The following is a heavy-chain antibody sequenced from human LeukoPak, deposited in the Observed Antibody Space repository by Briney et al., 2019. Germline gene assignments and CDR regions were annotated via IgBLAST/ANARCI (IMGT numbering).Heavy chain of an antibody. CDR3: ARDSTPYYYDSSAPDY. J-gene: IGHJ4*02. Sequence: PGGSLRLSCAASGFTFSGYAMRWVRQAPGKGLEWVAVISYDGSNKYYADSVKGRFTISRDNSKNTLYLQMNSLRAEDTAVYYCARDSTPYYYDSSAPDYWGQGTLVTVSS. D-gene: IGHD3-22*01. V-gene: IGHV3-30-3*01. CDR2: ISYDGSNK. CDR1: GFTFSGYA.